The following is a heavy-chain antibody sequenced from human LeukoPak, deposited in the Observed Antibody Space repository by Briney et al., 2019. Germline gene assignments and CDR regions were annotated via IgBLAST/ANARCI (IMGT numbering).Heavy chain of an antibody. J-gene: IGHJ6*03. Sequence: PGGSLRLSCAASGFAFSRHCIHWVRQAPGKGLEWVAFIPYDGSNKFYADSVKGRFTISRDNSKNTLYLQMNSLRAEDTAVYYCAKGVGGSANYYYMDVWGKGTTVTVSS. CDR3: AKGVGGSANYYYMDV. CDR1: GFAFSRHC. CDR2: IPYDGSNK. D-gene: IGHD3-10*01. V-gene: IGHV3-30*02.